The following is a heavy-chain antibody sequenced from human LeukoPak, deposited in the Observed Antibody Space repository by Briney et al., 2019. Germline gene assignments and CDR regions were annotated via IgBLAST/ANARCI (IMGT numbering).Heavy chain of an antibody. J-gene: IGHJ5*02. D-gene: IGHD3-10*01. V-gene: IGHV4-34*01. Sequence: SETLSLTCAVYGGSFSGYYWSWIRQPPGKGLEWIGEINHSGSTDYNPSLKSRVTISVDTSKNQFSLKLSSVTAADTAVYYCARNKYYYGSKNYGVPNWFDPWGQGTLVTVSS. CDR1: GGSFSGYY. CDR2: INHSGST. CDR3: ARNKYYYGSKNYGVPNWFDP.